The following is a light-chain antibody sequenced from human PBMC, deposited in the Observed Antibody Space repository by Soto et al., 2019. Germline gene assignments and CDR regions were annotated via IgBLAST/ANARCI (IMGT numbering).Light chain of an antibody. Sequence: EIVLTQSPATLSLSPGERATLSCRASQSVSSYLAWYQQKPGQAPRLLMYEASNRATGIPARFSGSGSGTEFTLTISSLQSEDFALYYCHQYNSWPPGTFGQGTKVDIK. CDR3: HQYNSWPPGT. CDR1: QSVSSY. CDR2: EAS. V-gene: IGKV3D-15*01. J-gene: IGKJ2*01.